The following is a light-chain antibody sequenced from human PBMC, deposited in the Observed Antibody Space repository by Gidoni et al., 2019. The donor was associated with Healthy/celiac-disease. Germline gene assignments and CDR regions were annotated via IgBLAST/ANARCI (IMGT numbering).Light chain of an antibody. CDR1: QSVSSSY. Sequence: EIVLTQSPGTLSVSPGERATLHCRASQSVSSSYLAWYQQKPGQAPRLLIYGASSRATGIPDRFSGSGSGTDFTLTISRLEPEDFAVYYCQQYGRTFGQGTKVEIK. CDR2: GAS. V-gene: IGKV3-20*01. J-gene: IGKJ1*01. CDR3: QQYGRT.